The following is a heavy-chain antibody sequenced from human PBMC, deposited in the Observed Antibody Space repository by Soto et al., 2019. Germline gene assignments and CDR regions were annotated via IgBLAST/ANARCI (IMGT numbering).Heavy chain of an antibody. V-gene: IGHV1-69*01. CDR3: AGDPRSGWAHDAFDV. CDR2: IIPIFGAS. Sequence: QVHLVQSGAEMKKPGSSIRVSCEASGGTFSTSAFGWVRQAPGQGLEWMGGIIPIFGASNYAPKFQGRVTITADESTSTTFLEMSSLRSEDTATYYCAGDPRSGWAHDAFDVWGPGTLMLVSS. CDR1: GGTFSTSA. D-gene: IGHD1-26*01. J-gene: IGHJ3*01.